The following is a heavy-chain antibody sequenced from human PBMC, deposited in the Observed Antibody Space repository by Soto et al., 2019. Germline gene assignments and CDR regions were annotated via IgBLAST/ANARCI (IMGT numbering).Heavy chain of an antibody. D-gene: IGHD2-8*01. J-gene: IGHJ4*02. CDR1: GYTFTSYG. CDR3: ARDRGGCTNGVCYASTYDY. Sequence: ASVKVSCKASGYTFTSYGISWVRQAPGQGLEWMGWISAYNGNTNYAQKLQGRVTMTTDTSTSTAYMELRSLRSDDTAVYYCARDRGGCTNGVCYASTYDYWGQGTLVTSPQ. V-gene: IGHV1-18*01. CDR2: ISAYNGNT.